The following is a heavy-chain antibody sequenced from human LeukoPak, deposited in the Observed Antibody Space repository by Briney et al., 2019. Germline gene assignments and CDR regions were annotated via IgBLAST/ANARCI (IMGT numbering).Heavy chain of an antibody. CDR1: GASVSNSY. CDR2: INNSGSN. J-gene: IGHJ4*02. Sequence: SETLSPTWPVDGASVSNSYWSWIRLSPEKWMEWIGEINNSGSNSYNPSLNSRVIMSVDRSKNQISLRLTSVTAADTAVYYCARGRYGPRLGNWGQGTLVTVSS. CDR3: ARGRYGPRLGN. D-gene: IGHD3-16*01. V-gene: IGHV4-34*01.